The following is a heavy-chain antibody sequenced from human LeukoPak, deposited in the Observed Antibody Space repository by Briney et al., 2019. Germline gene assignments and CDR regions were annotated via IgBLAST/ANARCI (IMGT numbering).Heavy chain of an antibody. CDR3: AREVDCGGDCYSFVY. D-gene: IGHD2-21*02. J-gene: IGHJ4*02. CDR1: GYTFTSYY. Sequence: ASVKVSCKASGYTFTSYYMHWVRQAPGQGLEWMGIINPSGGSTSYAQKFQGRVTMTRDTSTSTVYMELSSLRSEDTAVYYCAREVDCGGDCYSFVYWGQGTLVTVSS. V-gene: IGHV1-46*01. CDR2: INPSGGST.